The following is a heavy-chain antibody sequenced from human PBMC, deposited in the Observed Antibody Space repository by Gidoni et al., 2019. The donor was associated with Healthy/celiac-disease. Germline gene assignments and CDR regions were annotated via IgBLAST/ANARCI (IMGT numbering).Heavy chain of an antibody. CDR1: GFTCRSYG. CDR3: AKDLAVYSSSWADY. J-gene: IGHJ4*02. V-gene: IGHV3-30*18. D-gene: IGHD6-13*01. Sequence: QVQLLESGGGVVQPGRSLRLSCAASGFTCRSYGMHWVRQATGKGLDWVAVIAYDGSNKYYANSVKGRFTIARDNSKNTLYLQMNSLRAEDTAVDYCAKDLAVYSSSWADYWGQGTLVTVSS. CDR2: IAYDGSNK.